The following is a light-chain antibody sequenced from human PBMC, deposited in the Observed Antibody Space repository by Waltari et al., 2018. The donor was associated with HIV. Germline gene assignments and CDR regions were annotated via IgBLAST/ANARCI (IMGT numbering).Light chain of an antibody. CDR3: QQYIGSPRT. V-gene: IGKV3-20*01. Sequence: EIALTQSPGTLSLSPGERATLSCRASQTISSTYLAWYQQKPGQAPRLLIYGTSSRASGIPDRFSGSGSGTDFTLTISSLEPEDCAVYYCQQYIGSPRTFGQGTKVEIQ. CDR2: GTS. CDR1: QTISSTY. J-gene: IGKJ1*01.